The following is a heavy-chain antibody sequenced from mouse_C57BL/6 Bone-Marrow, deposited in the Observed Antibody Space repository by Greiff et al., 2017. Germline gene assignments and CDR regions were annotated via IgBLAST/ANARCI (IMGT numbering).Heavy chain of an antibody. CDR2: IHPSDSDP. CDR3: AILRYAMDD. CDR1: GYTFTSYW. J-gene: IGHJ4*01. Sequence: QVQLKESGAELVKPGASVKVSCKASGYTFTSYWMHWVKQRPGQGLEWIGRIHPSDSDPNSNQKFKGKATLTVAKSSSTAYMQLSSLTSEDSAVYYCAILRYAMDDWGQGTSVTGSS. V-gene: IGHV1-74*01.